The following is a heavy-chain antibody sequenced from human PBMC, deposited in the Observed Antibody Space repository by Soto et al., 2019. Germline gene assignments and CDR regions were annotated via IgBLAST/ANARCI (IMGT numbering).Heavy chain of an antibody. CDR1: GFTFRSYW. V-gene: IGHV3-74*01. D-gene: IGHD1-1*01. CDR2: INYDGSDT. CDR3: ARDDPDGTLEY. J-gene: IGHJ4*02. Sequence: EVPLVESGGGLVQPGGSLRLSCAASGFTFRSYWMHWVRQAPGKGLEWVSRINYDGSDTSYADSVKGRFTTSRDNGQNTVYLQMSGLRGDDTAVYFCARDDPDGTLEYWGQGTLVTVSP.